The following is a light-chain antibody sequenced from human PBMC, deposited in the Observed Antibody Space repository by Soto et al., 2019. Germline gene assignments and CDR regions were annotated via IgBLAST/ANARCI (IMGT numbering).Light chain of an antibody. J-gene: IGLJ2*01. Sequence: QSVLTQPASVSESPGQSITISCTGTSSDVGGYDYVSWYQQHPGKVPKLMIYEVSSRPSGVANRFSGSKSGNTASLTISGLQAEDEADYYCSSYASSSTLVFGAGTKLTVL. CDR2: EVS. CDR3: SSYASSSTLV. V-gene: IGLV2-14*01. CDR1: SSDVGGYDY.